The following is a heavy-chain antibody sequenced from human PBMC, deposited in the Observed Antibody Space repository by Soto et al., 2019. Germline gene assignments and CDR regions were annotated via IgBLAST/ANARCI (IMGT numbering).Heavy chain of an antibody. CDR3: AKDGTNGWFGVPLSPDY. J-gene: IGHJ4*02. Sequence: QVQLVESGGGVVQPGRSLRLSCAASGFTFSRYGMHWARQAPGKGLEWVAVISYDGSNKYYADSVKGRFIISRDNSKNTLYLQMNSLRAEDTAVFYCAKDGTNGWFGVPLSPDYWGQGSLVTVSS. CDR1: GFTFSRYG. V-gene: IGHV3-30*18. D-gene: IGHD2-8*01. CDR2: ISYDGSNK.